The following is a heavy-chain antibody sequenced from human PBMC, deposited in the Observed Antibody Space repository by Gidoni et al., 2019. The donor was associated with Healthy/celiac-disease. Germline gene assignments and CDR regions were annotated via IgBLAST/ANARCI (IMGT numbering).Heavy chain of an antibody. CDR3: ARDKYSSGGYSSGMDV. Sequence: QVPLVQYGAEVQKPGSSLRVSCNASGGIFSSYAISWVRQAPGQGLAWMGGIIPIFGTANYAQKYQGRVTITADESTSTAYMELSSLRSKDTDVYYCARDKYSSGGYSSGMDVWGQGTTVTVSS. CDR2: IIPIFGTA. V-gene: IGHV1-69*01. CDR1: GGIFSSYA. J-gene: IGHJ6*02. D-gene: IGHD6-19*01.